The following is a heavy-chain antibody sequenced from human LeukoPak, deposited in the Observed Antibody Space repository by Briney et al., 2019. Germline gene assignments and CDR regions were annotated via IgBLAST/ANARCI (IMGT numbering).Heavy chain of an antibody. J-gene: IGHJ4*02. CDR2: INSDGRRT. V-gene: IGHV3-74*01. Sequence: PGGSLRLSCAASGFTFNTYWMHWVRQAPGKGLVWVSRINSDGRRTTYADSLKGRFTISRDNAKNTLYLQMNSLRAEDTAVYYCARDLDYGGNSNFDDWGQGTLVSVFS. CDR1: GFTFNTYW. CDR3: ARDLDYGGNSNFDD. D-gene: IGHD4-23*01.